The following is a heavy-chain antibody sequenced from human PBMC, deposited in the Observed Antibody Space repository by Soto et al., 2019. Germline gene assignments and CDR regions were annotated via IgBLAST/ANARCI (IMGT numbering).Heavy chain of an antibody. D-gene: IGHD6-13*01. CDR2: ISSSSSYI. CDR3: ARLTDSSSGPFDP. V-gene: IGHV3-21*01. Sequence: AGSLRLSCGAAGFAFSIITMNLVRQAPGKGLEWVSSISSSSSYIYYADSVKGRFTISRDNAKNSLYLQMNSLRAEDTAVYYSARLTDSSSGPFDPWGQGTLVTVSS. J-gene: IGHJ5*02. CDR1: GFAFSIIT.